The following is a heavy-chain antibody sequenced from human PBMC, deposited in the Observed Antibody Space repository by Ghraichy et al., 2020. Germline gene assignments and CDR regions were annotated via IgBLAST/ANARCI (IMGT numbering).Heavy chain of an antibody. D-gene: IGHD3-22*01. J-gene: IGHJ3*02. V-gene: IGHV3-74*01. CDR3: ARDTYYYDSSGYYANDAFDI. CDR1: GFTFSSYW. CDR2: INSDGSST. Sequence: GGSLRLSCAASGFTFSSYWMHWVRQAPGKGLVWVSRINSDGSSTSYADSVKGRFTISRDNAKNTLYLQMNSLRAEDTAVYYCARDTYYYDSSGYYANDAFDIWGQGTMVTVSS.